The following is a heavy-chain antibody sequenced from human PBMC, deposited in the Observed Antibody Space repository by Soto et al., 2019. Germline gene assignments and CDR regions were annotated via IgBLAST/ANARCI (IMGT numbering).Heavy chain of an antibody. CDR3: ARAGRGYSYGFIGY. J-gene: IGHJ4*02. Sequence: SETLSLTWAGYGGSFRGYYWSWIRQPPGKGLEWIGGNNHSGSTHYNPSLKSRVTISVDTSKNQFSLKLSSVTAADTAVYYCARAGRGYSYGFIGYWGQGTLVTVSS. V-gene: IGHV4-34*01. CDR1: GGSFRGYY. D-gene: IGHD5-18*01. CDR2: NNHSGST.